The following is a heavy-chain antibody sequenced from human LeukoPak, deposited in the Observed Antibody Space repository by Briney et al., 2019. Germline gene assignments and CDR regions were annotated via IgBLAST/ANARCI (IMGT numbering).Heavy chain of an antibody. CDR1: GGSFSGYY. Sequence: SETLSLTCAVYGGSFSGYYWSWIRQPPGKGLEWIGEINHSGSTNYNPSLKSRVTISVDTSKNQFSLKLSSVTAADTAVYYCARGSPPYYDSSGYYYYYYYMDVWGKGTTVTVSS. V-gene: IGHV4-34*01. CDR3: ARGSPPYYDSSGYYYYYYYMDV. J-gene: IGHJ6*03. CDR2: INHSGST. D-gene: IGHD3-22*01.